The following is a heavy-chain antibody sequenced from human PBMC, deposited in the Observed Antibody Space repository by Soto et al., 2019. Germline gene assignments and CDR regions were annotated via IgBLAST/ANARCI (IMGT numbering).Heavy chain of an antibody. D-gene: IGHD2-2*01. CDR1: GGSFSSHY. Sequence: QVQLQESGPGLVKPSETLSLSCTVSGGSFSSHYCNWVRESAGQGLEWIGRIYPTGSTTYNPSLKSRLIMSVDTSKNPFSLRLTSITAADPAVYYCATGRSEVEPGAMDTWGQGTLVTVSS. CDR2: IYPTGST. J-gene: IGHJ5*02. CDR3: ATGRSEVEPGAMDT. V-gene: IGHV4-4*07.